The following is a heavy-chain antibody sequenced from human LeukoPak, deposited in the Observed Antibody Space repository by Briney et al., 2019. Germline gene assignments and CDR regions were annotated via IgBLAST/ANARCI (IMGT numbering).Heavy chain of an antibody. CDR2: IYHGDSDT. Sequence: PWGSLKIPCTGSGYSFTNYWIARVRQLPGKGLEWMGIIYHGDSDTRYNPSFQGQVTISPGQSISTPYLQWDSLQASDSAMYFRARRGQKDWFHLWREGTRLSVPS. CDR1: GYSFTNYW. J-gene: IGHJ5*02. V-gene: IGHV5-51*01. CDR3: ARRGQKDWFHL.